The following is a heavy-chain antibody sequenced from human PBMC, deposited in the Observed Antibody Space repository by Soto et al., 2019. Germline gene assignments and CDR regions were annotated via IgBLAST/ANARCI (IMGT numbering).Heavy chain of an antibody. J-gene: IGHJ4*02. CDR3: ARGMFKAADIVVVPAASPFDY. CDR1: GGSFSGYY. CDR2: INHSGST. D-gene: IGHD2-2*01. V-gene: IGHV4-34*01. Sequence: QVQLQQWGAGLLKPSETLSLTCAVYGGSFSGYYWSWIRQPPGKGLEWIGEINHSGSTNYNPSLKSRVTISVDTSKNQFSLKLSSVTAADTAVYYCARGMFKAADIVVVPAASPFDYWGQGTLVTVSS.